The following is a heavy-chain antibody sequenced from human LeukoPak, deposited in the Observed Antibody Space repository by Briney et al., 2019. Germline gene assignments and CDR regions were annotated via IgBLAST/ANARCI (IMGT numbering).Heavy chain of an antibody. Sequence: GGSLRLSCAASGFTFSNYWMSWVRQAPGKGLEWVANIKQDGSEKYYVDSVKGRFTISRDNAKNSLYLQMNSLRAEDTAVYYCARDAYDSSGYYPYYFDYWGQGTLVTVSS. D-gene: IGHD3-22*01. CDR2: IKQDGSEK. V-gene: IGHV3-7*01. CDR1: GFTFSNYW. J-gene: IGHJ4*02. CDR3: ARDAYDSSGYYPYYFDY.